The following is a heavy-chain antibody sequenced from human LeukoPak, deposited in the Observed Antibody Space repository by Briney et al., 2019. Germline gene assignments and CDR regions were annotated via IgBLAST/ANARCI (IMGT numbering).Heavy chain of an antibody. CDR2: ISSSGSAI. J-gene: IGHJ6*02. CDR3: ARPYYEGYYGMDV. D-gene: IGHD3-22*01. CDR1: GFTFSDYY. V-gene: IGHV3-11*01. Sequence: GGSLRLSCAASGFTFSDYYMSWIRQAPGKGLEWVSYISSSGSAIYYADSVKGRFTISRVNAKNSLYLQMNSLRVEDTAVYYCARPYYEGYYGMDVWGQGTTVTVSS.